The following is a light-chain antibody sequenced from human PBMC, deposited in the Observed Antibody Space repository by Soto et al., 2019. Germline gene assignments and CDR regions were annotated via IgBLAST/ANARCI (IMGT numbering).Light chain of an antibody. Sequence: DFLMTQSPSSLSASVGDIVTITCQSSQDLRNYLNWYQQKTGKAPRLLIYDASNLETGVPSSFRGSGAGTDFTLAISSVLTEDIATYYCEQDDNLPRTFGGGTKVEIK. J-gene: IGKJ4*01. V-gene: IGKV1-33*01. CDR2: DAS. CDR1: QDLRNY. CDR3: EQDDNLPRT.